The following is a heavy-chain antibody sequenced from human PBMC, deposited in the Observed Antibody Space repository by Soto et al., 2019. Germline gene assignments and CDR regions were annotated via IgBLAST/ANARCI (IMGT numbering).Heavy chain of an antibody. CDR2: ISGSGGST. D-gene: IGHD5-12*01. V-gene: IGHV3-23*01. J-gene: IGHJ3*02. CDR3: AKVESDIVATIDAFDI. Sequence: GGSLRLSCAASGFTFSSYAMSWVRQAPGKGLEWVSAISGSGGSTYYADSVKGRFTISRDNSKNTLYLQMNSLRAEDTAVYYCAKVESDIVATIDAFDIWGQGTMVTVS. CDR1: GFTFSSYA.